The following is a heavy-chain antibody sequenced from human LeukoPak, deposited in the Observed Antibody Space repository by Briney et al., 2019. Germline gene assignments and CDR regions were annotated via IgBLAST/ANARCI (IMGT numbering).Heavy chain of an antibody. CDR2: IKQDGSEK. CDR1: GFTFSSYA. V-gene: IGHV3-7*01. CDR3: ARDGGGYNNY. J-gene: IGHJ4*02. D-gene: IGHD1-1*01. Sequence: GGSLRLSCAASGFTFSSYALHWVRQAPGKGLEWVANIKQDGSEKYYVDSVKGRFTISRDNAKNSLYLQMNSLRAEDTAVYYCARDGGGYNNYWGQGTLVTVSS.